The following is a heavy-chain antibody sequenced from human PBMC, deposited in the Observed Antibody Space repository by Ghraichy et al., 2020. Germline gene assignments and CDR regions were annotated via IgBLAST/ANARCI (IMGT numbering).Heavy chain of an antibody. CDR2: ISSGASKT. J-gene: IGHJ4*02. CDR1: GFTFSSSA. V-gene: IGHV3-23*01. CDR3: TKGGRIQPATD. D-gene: IGHD5-18*01. Sequence: GGSLRLSCATSGFTFSSSAMSWVRQAPGKGLEWVSSISSGASKTYYADSVTGRFTISRDNSKSTLYLQMNSLRAEDTAVYWCTKGGRIQPATDRGQGTLVTGSS.